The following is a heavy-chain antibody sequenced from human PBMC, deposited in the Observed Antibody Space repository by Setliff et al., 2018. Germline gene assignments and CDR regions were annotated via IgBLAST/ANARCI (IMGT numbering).Heavy chain of an antibody. CDR2: IDTSGST. D-gene: IGHD5-12*01. V-gene: IGHV4-4*08. Sequence: PSETLSLTCTVSGGSINNYYWSWIRQSPGKGLEWIGYIDTSGSTDYNPSLKSRVTISVDTSKNQLSLKMSSMTAADTAVYYCARFLNPRDGYQNSPGFDFWGQGTLVTVSS. J-gene: IGHJ4*02. CDR1: GGSINNYY. CDR3: ARFLNPRDGYQNSPGFDF.